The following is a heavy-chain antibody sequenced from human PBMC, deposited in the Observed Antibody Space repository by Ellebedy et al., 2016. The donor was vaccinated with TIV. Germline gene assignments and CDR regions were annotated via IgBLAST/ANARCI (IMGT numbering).Heavy chain of an antibody. CDR3: ARQFTAGRYITNWFDT. J-gene: IGHJ5*02. CDR2: IHPDDSDT. CDR1: GDSFPSHW. D-gene: IGHD5-18*01. V-gene: IGHV5-51*01. Sequence: GESLKISCEASGDSFPSHWIGWVRQMPGKGLEWMGVIHPDDSDTRYSPSFQGQVTISADRSTNTIHLQWTTLRPSDTAVYYCARQFTAGRYITNWFDTWGQGTLVTVSS.